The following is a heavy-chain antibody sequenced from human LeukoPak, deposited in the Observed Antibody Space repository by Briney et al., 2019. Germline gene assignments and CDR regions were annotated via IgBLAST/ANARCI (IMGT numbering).Heavy chain of an antibody. CDR1: GFTFGDYG. CDR3: ARDPGYNWFDP. Sequence: GGSLRLSCAASGFTFGDYGMHWVRQAPAKGLEWVSFIRYDGSNKYYADSVKGRFTISRDDSKNTLYLQMNSLRGEDTAVYYCARDPGYNWFDPWGQGTLVTVSS. V-gene: IGHV3-30*02. D-gene: IGHD6-25*01. CDR2: IRYDGSNK. J-gene: IGHJ5*02.